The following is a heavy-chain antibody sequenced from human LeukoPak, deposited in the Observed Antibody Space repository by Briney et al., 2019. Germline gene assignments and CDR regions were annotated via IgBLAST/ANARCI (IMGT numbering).Heavy chain of an antibody. CDR1: GGSSSAYY. Sequence: SETLSLTCAVYGGSSSAYYWSWIRQPPGKGLEWIGEINHSGGTNYNPSLKSRVNMSVDTSRNQFSLKLTSVTAADTAIYYCVRVDKNGGTTFNYWGQGTLVTVSS. CDR3: VRVDKNGGTTFNY. V-gene: IGHV4-34*01. CDR2: INHSGGT. D-gene: IGHD2/OR15-2a*01. J-gene: IGHJ4*02.